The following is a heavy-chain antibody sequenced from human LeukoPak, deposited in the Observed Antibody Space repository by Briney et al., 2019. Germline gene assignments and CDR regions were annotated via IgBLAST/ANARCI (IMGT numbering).Heavy chain of an antibody. V-gene: IGHV3-30*02. J-gene: IGHJ4*02. Sequence: GGSLRLSCAASGFTFSSYGMHWVRQAPGKGLEWVAFIRYDGSNKYYADSVKGRFTISRDNSKNTLYLQMNSLRAEDTAVYYCAVQGNYYDSSGYYSHFDYWGQGTLVTVSS. D-gene: IGHD3-22*01. CDR1: GFTFSSYG. CDR3: AVQGNYYDSSGYYSHFDY. CDR2: IRYDGSNK.